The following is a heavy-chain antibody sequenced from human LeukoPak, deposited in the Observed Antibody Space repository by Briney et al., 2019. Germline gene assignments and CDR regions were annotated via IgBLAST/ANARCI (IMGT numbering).Heavy chain of an antibody. V-gene: IGHV1-8*01. J-gene: IGHJ4*02. CDR1: GYTFTSYD. CDR3: ARGRGYSYGLYRSEIDY. Sequence: GASVKVSCKASGYTFTSYDINWVRHATGQGLEWMGWMNPNSGNTGYAQKFQGRVTMTRNTSIGTAYMELSSLRSEDTAVYYCARGRGYSYGLYRSEIDYWGQGTLVTVSS. CDR2: MNPNSGNT. D-gene: IGHD5-18*01.